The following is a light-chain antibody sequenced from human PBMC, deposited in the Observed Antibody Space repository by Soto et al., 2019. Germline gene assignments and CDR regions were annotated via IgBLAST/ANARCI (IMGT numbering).Light chain of an antibody. Sequence: QPVLTQPPSVSGAPGQRVTISCTGSSSNIGAGYDVHWYQQLPGTAPKLLIYGNSNRPSGVPDRFSGSKSGTSASLAITGVQDEDEADYYCQSYDSSRSVVVFGGGTKVTVL. CDR2: GNS. V-gene: IGLV1-40*01. J-gene: IGLJ2*01. CDR1: SSNIGAGYD. CDR3: QSYDSSRSVVV.